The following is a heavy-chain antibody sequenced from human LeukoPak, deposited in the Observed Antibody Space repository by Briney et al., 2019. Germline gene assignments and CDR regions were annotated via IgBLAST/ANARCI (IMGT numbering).Heavy chain of an antibody. J-gene: IGHJ4*02. V-gene: IGHV3-30*18. Sequence: PGGSPGLSCAASGFTLSSYGMHRVRQAPGKGLEWVAVISYDGSNKYYSGSVKGRFTISRDNSKNTPYLQMNSPRAEDTAVYYCAKERAFSGYSSGWFFDDWGQGTLVTVSS. CDR3: AKERAFSGYSSGWFFDD. CDR2: ISYDGSNK. CDR1: GFTLSSYG. D-gene: IGHD6-19*01.